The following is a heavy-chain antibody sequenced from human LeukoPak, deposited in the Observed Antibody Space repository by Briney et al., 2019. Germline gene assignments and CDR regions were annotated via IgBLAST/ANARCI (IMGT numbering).Heavy chain of an antibody. J-gene: IGHJ4*02. Sequence: GGSLRLSCEASGFTFDDYAMHWVRQVPGKGLEWVSLISWDGGRTYYADSVKGRFTISRDNSKNSLYLQMNSLRAEDTALYYCAKDIWRGYSSGYYFFDYWGQGTLVTVSS. CDR2: ISWDGGRT. V-gene: IGHV3-43D*03. CDR1: GFTFDDYA. D-gene: IGHD6-19*01. CDR3: AKDIWRGYSSGYYFFDY.